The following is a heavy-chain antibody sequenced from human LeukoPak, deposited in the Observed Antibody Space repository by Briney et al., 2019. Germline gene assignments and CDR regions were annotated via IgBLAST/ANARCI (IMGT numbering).Heavy chain of an antibody. CDR2: IQFDTSNK. J-gene: IGHJ3*02. CDR1: GFTFSTYG. V-gene: IGHV3-30*02. CDR3: ARDPLDISRWTNAFDI. Sequence: GGSLRLSCAASGFTFSTYGIHWVRQAPGKGLEWVAFIQFDTSNKYYADSVKGRFTISRDNSKNTLYLQMNGLRAEDTAVYYCARDPLDISRWTNAFDIWGQGTTVIVS. D-gene: IGHD5-12*01.